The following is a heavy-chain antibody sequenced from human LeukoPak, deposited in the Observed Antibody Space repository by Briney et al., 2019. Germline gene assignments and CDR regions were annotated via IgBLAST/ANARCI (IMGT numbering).Heavy chain of an antibody. CDR3: ATGSY. CDR1: GFTFDDYA. CDR2: ISWNSGSI. Sequence: PGGSLRLSCAASGFTFDDYAMHWVRQAPGKGLEWVSGISWNSGSIGYADSVKGRFTISRDNAKNSLYLQMNSLRAEDMALYYCATGSYWGQGTLVTVSS. V-gene: IGHV3-9*03. J-gene: IGHJ4*02.